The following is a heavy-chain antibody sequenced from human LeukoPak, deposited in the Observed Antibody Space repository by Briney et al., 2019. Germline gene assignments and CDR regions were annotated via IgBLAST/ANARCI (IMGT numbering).Heavy chain of an antibody. Sequence: SETLSLTCTVSGGSISSYYWSWIRQPPGKGLEWIGYIYTSGSTNYNPSLKSRDRISVDTSKNQFSLKLSSVTAADTAVYYCARQASIAALLFDYWGQGHLVTVSS. CDR1: GGSISSYY. J-gene: IGHJ4*02. CDR2: IYTSGST. D-gene: IGHD6-6*01. V-gene: IGHV4-4*09. CDR3: ARQASIAALLFDY.